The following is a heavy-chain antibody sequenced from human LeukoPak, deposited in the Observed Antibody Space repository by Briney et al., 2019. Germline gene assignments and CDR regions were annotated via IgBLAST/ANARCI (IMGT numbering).Heavy chain of an antibody. Sequence: NPSETLSLTCTVSGYSISSGYYWSWIRQPPGKGLEWIGYIYYSGSTNYNPSLKSRVTISVDPSKNHFSLKLSSVTAEDTAVYYCARVSGYDWESFYDYWGQGILVTVSS. V-gene: IGHV4-61*01. D-gene: IGHD5-12*01. J-gene: IGHJ4*02. CDR2: IYYSGST. CDR1: GYSISSGYY. CDR3: ARVSGYDWESFYDY.